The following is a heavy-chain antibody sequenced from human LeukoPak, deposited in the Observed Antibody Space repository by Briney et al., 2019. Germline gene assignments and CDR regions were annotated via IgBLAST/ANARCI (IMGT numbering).Heavy chain of an antibody. V-gene: IGHV4-34*01. J-gene: IGHJ4*02. CDR2: INHSGRT. Sequence: PSETLSLTCAVYGGSFSGYYWSWIRQPPGKGLEWIGEINHSGRTNYNPSLKSRVTISVDTSKNQFSLKLSSVTAADTAVYYCARLRAVTRSSSWLQVRRRFDYWGQGTLVTVSS. D-gene: IGHD6-13*01. CDR1: GGSFSGYY. CDR3: ARLRAVTRSSSWLQVRRRFDY.